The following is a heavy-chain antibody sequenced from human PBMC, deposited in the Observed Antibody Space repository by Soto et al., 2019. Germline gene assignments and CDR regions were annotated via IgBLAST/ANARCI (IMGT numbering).Heavy chain of an antibody. CDR2: IYVTGAF. Sequence: SETLSLTCSVSGAALNSGNYYWSWIRQVPGKGLEWIGHIYVTGAFDYNPSLRDRITISQDTSERQFSLNLRLVTAADTAVYYCARLRIATNNYKWFDPWGQGTLVTVSS. D-gene: IGHD2-21*01. CDR3: ARLRIATNNYKWFDP. V-gene: IGHV4-31*03. CDR1: GAALNSGNYY. J-gene: IGHJ5*02.